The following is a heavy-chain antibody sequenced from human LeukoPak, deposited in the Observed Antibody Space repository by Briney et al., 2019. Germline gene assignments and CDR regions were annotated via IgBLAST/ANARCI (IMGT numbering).Heavy chain of an antibody. D-gene: IGHD5-24*01. CDR1: GGSFSGYY. Sequence: SETLSLTCAVYGGSFSGYYWSWIRQPPGKGLEWIGEINHSGSTNYNPSLKSRVTISVDTSKNQFSLKLSSVTAADTAVYYCARLRSKPHYYFDYWGQGTLVTVSS. CDR2: INHSGST. J-gene: IGHJ4*02. CDR3: ARLRSKPHYYFDY. V-gene: IGHV4-34*01.